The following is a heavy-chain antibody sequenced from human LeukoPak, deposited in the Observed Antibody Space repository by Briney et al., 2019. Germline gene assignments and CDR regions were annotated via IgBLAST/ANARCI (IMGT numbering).Heavy chain of an antibody. CDR1: GLTFSSDG. Sequence: GGSLRLSCAASGLTFSSDGMSWVRQAPGKGLEWVAVISGSGGTTYYADSEKGRFTISRDNSKKTLYLQMSSLGADDTAVYFCAKSIEGVVRGTYYYYSYMDVWGKGTTVTVSS. V-gene: IGHV3-23*01. J-gene: IGHJ6*03. CDR3: AKSIEGVVRGTYYYYSYMDV. D-gene: IGHD3-3*01. CDR2: ISGSGGTT.